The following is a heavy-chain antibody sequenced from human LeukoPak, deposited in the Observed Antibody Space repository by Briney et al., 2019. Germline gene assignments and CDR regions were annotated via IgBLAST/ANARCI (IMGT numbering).Heavy chain of an antibody. J-gene: IGHJ4*02. D-gene: IGHD3-22*01. Sequence: ASVKVSCKPSGYTFTGYYIHWVRQAPGQGLEWMGWINPNSGGGNYAQKFQDRVTMTRDTSISTVYMELSRLKSDDTAVYYCARGPYDSSGYSDYWGQGTLVTVSS. CDR3: ARGPYDSSGYSDY. V-gene: IGHV1-2*02. CDR2: INPNSGGG. CDR1: GYTFTGYY.